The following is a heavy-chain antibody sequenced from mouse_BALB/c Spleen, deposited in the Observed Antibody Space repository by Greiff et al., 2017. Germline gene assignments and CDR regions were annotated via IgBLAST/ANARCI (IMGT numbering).Heavy chain of an antibody. CDR2: ISTYYGDA. CDR1: GYTFTDYA. J-gene: IGHJ4*01. Sequence: VQLQQSGAELVRPGVSVKISCKGSGYTFTDYAMHWVKQSHAKSLEWIGVISTYYGDASYNQKFKGKATMTVDKSSSTAYMELARLTSEDSAIYYCAGVRLARGYAMDYWGQGTSVTVSS. V-gene: IGHV1S137*01. CDR3: AGVRLARGYAMDY.